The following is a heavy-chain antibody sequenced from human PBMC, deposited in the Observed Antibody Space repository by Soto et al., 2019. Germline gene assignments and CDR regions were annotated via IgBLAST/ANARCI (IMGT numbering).Heavy chain of an antibody. V-gene: IGHV4-34*01. J-gene: IGHJ5*02. Sequence: SETLSLTCAVYGGSFSGYYWSWIRQPPGKGLEWIGEINHSGSTNYNPSLKSRVTISVDTSKNQFSLKLSSVTAADTAVYYCARRRASVWFDPWGQGTLVTVPS. CDR2: INHSGST. CDR3: ARRRASVWFDP. CDR1: GGSFSGYY.